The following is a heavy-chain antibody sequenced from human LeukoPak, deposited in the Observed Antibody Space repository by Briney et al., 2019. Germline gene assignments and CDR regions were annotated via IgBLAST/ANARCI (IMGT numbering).Heavy chain of an antibody. V-gene: IGHV3-9*01. CDR3: AKGGIRDCWIGYRNNWFDP. J-gene: IGHJ5*02. CDR1: GFTFDDYA. D-gene: IGHD3-3*01. Sequence: GRSLRLSCAASGFTFDDYAMHWVRQAPGKGLEWVSGISWNSDSIGYADSLKGRFTVSRDNAKNSLYLQMNSLRPEDTALYYCAKGGIRDCWIGYRNNWFDPWGQGTLVTVSS. CDR2: ISWNSDSI.